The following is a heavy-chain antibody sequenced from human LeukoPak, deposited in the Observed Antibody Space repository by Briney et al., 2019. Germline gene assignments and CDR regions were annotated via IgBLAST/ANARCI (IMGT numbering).Heavy chain of an antibody. CDR2: IYYSGST. CDR1: GRSISSSSYY. V-gene: IGHV4-39*07. D-gene: IGHD3-3*01. CDR3: ARDIEATYYDFWSGSENNWFDP. Sequence: SETLSLTCTVSGRSISSSSYYWGWIRQPPGEGLGWIGSIYYSGSTYYNPSLKSRVTISVDTSKNQFSLKLSSVTAADTAVYYCARDIEATYYDFWSGSENNWFDPWGQGTLVTVSS. J-gene: IGHJ5*02.